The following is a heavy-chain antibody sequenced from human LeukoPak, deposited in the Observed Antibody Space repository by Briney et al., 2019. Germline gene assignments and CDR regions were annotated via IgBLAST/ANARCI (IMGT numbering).Heavy chain of an antibody. D-gene: IGHD6-19*01. J-gene: IGHJ2*01. V-gene: IGHV3-23*01. CDR2: ISVGGDYI. CDR3: AKIAVSGLWYFDL. CDR1: GFTFGSSP. Sequence: PGGSLRFSCEATGFTFGSSPMSWVRQAPGKGLEWVSSISVGGDYIYYADSVRGRFTISRDNSKSTLYLQMNSLRAEDTAVYYCAKIAVSGLWYFDLWGRGTLVTVSS.